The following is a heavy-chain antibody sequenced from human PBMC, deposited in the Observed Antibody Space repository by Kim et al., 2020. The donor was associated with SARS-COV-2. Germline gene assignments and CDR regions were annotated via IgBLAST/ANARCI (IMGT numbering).Heavy chain of an antibody. J-gene: IGHJ4*02. CDR3: ARGDSTTVVTPALDY. CDR1: GGSISSGDYY. Sequence: SETLSLTCTVSGGSISSGDYYWSWIRQPPGKGLEWIGYIYYSGSTFYNPSLKSRVTISVDTSKNQFSLKLSSVTAADTAVYYCARGDSTTVVTPALDYWGQGTLVTVSS. D-gene: IGHD4-17*01. CDR2: IYYSGST. V-gene: IGHV4-30-4*01.